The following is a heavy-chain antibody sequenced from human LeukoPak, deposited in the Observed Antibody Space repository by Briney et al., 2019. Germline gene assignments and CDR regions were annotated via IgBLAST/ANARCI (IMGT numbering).Heavy chain of an antibody. D-gene: IGHD1-26*01. V-gene: IGHV3-11*04. CDR2: ISSSGGTI. CDR1: GFTFSDYY. J-gene: IGHJ4*02. CDR3: ARDGDSIVGATTRNY. Sequence: GGSLRLSCAASGFTFSDYYMSWIRQAPGKGLEWVSYISSSGGTIYYADSVKGRFTISRDNAKNSLYLQMNSLRAEDTAVYYCARDGDSIVGATTRNYWGQGTLVTVSS.